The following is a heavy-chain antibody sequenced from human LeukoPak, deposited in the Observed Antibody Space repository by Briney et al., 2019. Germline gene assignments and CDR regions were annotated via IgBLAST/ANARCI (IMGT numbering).Heavy chain of an antibody. Sequence: SETLSLTCTVSGGSISSGGYYWSWIRQPPGKGLEWIGYIHHSGSTYYNPSLKSRVTISVDRSKNQFSLKLSSVTAADTAVYYCARGYSSSWSAYYYYYYYMDVWGKGTTVTVSS. CDR3: ARGYSSSWSAYYYYYYYMDV. V-gene: IGHV4-30-2*01. CDR2: IHHSGST. J-gene: IGHJ6*03. CDR1: GGSISSGGYY. D-gene: IGHD6-13*01.